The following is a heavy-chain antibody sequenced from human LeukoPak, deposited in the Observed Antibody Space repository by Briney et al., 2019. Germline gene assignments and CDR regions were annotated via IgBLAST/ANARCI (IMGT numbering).Heavy chain of an antibody. CDR2: INHSGSA. Sequence: SETLSLTCAVYGGSFSRYYWTWIRQPPGKGLEWIGEINHSGSANYNPSLKSRVTISVDTSKNQFSLQLTSVTAADTAVYYCARAYSSSWYFNWFDPWGQGTLVTVSS. CDR3: ARAYSSSWYFNWFDP. D-gene: IGHD6-13*01. J-gene: IGHJ5*02. CDR1: GGSFSRYY. V-gene: IGHV4-34*01.